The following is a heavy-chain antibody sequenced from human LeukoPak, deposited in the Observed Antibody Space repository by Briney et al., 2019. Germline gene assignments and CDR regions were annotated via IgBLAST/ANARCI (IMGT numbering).Heavy chain of an antibody. CDR1: GFTFGSYA. J-gene: IGHJ4*02. CDR2: ISYDGTNK. Sequence: GGSLRLSCAASGFTFGSYAMHWVRQAPGRGPEWVAGISYDGTNKYYADSVKGRFTISRDNSKNTLYLQVNSLRTDDTAVYYCARESPACGEDCYFDYWGQGTLVTVSS. D-gene: IGHD2-21*02. CDR3: ARESPACGEDCYFDY. V-gene: IGHV3-30-3*01.